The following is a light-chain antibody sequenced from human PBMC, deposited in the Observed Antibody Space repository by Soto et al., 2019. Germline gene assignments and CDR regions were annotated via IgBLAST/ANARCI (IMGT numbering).Light chain of an antibody. V-gene: IGKV1-39*01. CDR2: AAS. CDR3: QQSYSTPLIT. CDR1: QSISSY. J-gene: IGKJ5*01. Sequence: DIQMTQSPSSLSASVGARVTITCRASQSISSYLNCYQQKPGKAPKLLIYAASSLQSGVPSRFSGSGSGTDFTLTISSLQPEDFATYYCQQSYSTPLITFGQGTRLEIK.